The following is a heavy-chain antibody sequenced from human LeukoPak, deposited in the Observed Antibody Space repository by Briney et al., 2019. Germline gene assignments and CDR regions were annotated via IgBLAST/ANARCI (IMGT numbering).Heavy chain of an antibody. J-gene: IGHJ5*02. V-gene: IGHV4-59*12. CDR3: ARRQKQWTRTGGLNWFDP. CDR1: GGSISSYY. D-gene: IGHD6-19*01. CDR2: IYYSGST. Sequence: SETLSLTCTVSGGSISSYYWSWIRQPPGKGLEWIGYIYYSGSTNYNPSLKSRVTISVDTSKNQFSLKLSSVTAADTAVYYCARRQKQWTRTGGLNWFDPWGQGTLVTVSS.